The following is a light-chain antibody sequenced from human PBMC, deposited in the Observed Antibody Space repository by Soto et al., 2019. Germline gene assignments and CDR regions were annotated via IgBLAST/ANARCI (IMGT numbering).Light chain of an antibody. Sequence: QSVLTQPPSASGTPGQRVTISCSGSSSNIGSDYVYWYQQLPGTATKLLMYRNDQRPSGVPDRFSGSKSGTSASLAISGLRSEDEAEYYCAAWDDSLSGWLFGGGTKLTVL. CDR3: AAWDDSLSGWL. V-gene: IGLV1-47*01. CDR2: RND. CDR1: SSNIGSDY. J-gene: IGLJ3*02.